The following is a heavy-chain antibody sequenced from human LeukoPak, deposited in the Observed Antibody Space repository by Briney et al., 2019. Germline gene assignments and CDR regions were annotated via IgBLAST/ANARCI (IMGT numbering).Heavy chain of an antibody. CDR1: GYTFTSYD. J-gene: IGHJ6*02. Sequence: ASVKVSCKASGYTFTSYDINWVRQATGQGLEWMGWMNPNSGNTGYAQKFQGRVTMTRNTSISTAYMELSSLRSEDTAVYYCASVVDDDFWSGYYLIASGYYYYGMDVWGQGTTVTVSS. CDR3: ASVVDDDFWSGYYLIASGYYYYGMDV. V-gene: IGHV1-8*01. D-gene: IGHD3-3*01. CDR2: MNPNSGNT.